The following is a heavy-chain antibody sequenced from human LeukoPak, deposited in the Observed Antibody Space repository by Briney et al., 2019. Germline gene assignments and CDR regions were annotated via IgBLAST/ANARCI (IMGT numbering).Heavy chain of an antibody. CDR2: IWYDGSNK. D-gene: IGHD1-26*01. CDR3: AKRNSGNYFDD. V-gene: IGHV3-33*06. CDR1: GFTFSSYG. Sequence: GGSLRLSCAASGFTFSSYGMHWVRQAPGKGLEWVAVIWYDGSNKYYADSVKGRFTLSRDNSKNTLYLQMNSLRAEDTAVYYCAKRNSGNYFDDWGQGSLVTVSS. J-gene: IGHJ4*02.